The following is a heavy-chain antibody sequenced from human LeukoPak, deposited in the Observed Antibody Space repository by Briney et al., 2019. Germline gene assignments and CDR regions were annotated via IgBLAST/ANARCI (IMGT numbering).Heavy chain of an antibody. D-gene: IGHD6-19*01. Sequence: PSETLSLTCIVSGGSIRDFYWSWIRQPAEGGLEWIGRIYTSGSTNYNPSLKSRVTMSVDTSKNQFSLKLSSVTAADTAVYYCARVTSSGWYRAFDIWGQGTMVTVSS. V-gene: IGHV4-4*07. CDR1: GGSIRDFY. J-gene: IGHJ3*02. CDR2: IYTSGST. CDR3: ARVTSSGWYRAFDI.